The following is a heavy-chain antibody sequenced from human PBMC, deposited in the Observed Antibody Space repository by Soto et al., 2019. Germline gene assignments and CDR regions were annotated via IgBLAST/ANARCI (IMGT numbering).Heavy chain of an antibody. D-gene: IGHD3-16*02. CDR3: ARIGLSYPDYYYYGMDV. Sequence: ASVKVSCKASGYTFTSYAVTWVRQAPGQGLEWMGWISGYNGDTNYAQRVQGRVAMTTDTSTTTAYMELRSLRSDDTAVYFCARIGLSYPDYYYYGMDVWGQGTTVTVSS. CDR2: ISGYNGDT. J-gene: IGHJ6*02. V-gene: IGHV1-18*01. CDR1: GYTFTSYA.